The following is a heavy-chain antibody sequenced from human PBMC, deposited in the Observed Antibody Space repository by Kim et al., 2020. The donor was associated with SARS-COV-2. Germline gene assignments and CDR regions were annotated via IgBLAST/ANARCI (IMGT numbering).Heavy chain of an antibody. Sequence: SETLSLTCTVSGSPISSYYWVWVRQPPGKGLEWMATFFKSGSTSSNPSLKSRVTISADTSNHQFSLQLSSVTAADTAVYYCARWDYSDNAGQVLWGQGTLVTVSS. CDR3: ARWDYSDNAGQVL. CDR2: FFKSGST. V-gene: IGHV4-59*13. J-gene: IGHJ4*02. CDR1: GSPISSYY. D-gene: IGHD4-4*01.